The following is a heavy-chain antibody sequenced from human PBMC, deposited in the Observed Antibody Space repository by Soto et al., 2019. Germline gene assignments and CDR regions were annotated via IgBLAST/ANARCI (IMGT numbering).Heavy chain of an antibody. D-gene: IGHD3-10*01. V-gene: IGHV3-30*04. Sequence: QVQVVESGGGVAQPGRSLRLSCAASGFTFSRYAIHWVRQAPGKGLEWVAVISRDGSNKYYVDSVKGRFTISRDNSKNTLYLQMNSLRDEDTAVYYCARSRNSAVVDSFDFWGQGTLVTVSS. CDR2: ISRDGSNK. CDR1: GFTFSRYA. CDR3: ARSRNSAVVDSFDF. J-gene: IGHJ4*02.